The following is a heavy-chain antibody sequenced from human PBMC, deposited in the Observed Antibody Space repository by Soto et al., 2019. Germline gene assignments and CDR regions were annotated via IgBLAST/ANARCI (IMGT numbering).Heavy chain of an antibody. CDR3: AREAEWDQSVGHYFDY. CDR1: GGTFSSYA. CDR2: IIPIFGTA. J-gene: IGHJ4*02. V-gene: IGHV1-69*12. D-gene: IGHD1-26*01. Sequence: QVQLVQSGAEVKKPGSSVKVSCKASGGTFSSYAISWVRQAPGQGLEWMGGIIPIFGTANYAQKFQGRVTITADESTSTAYMELSNLRSEDTAVYYCAREAEWDQSVGHYFDYWGQGTLVTVSS.